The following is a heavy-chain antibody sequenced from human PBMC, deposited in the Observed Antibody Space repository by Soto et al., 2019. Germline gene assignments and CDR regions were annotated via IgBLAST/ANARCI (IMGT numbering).Heavy chain of an antibody. V-gene: IGHV4-34*01. J-gene: IGHJ4*02. CDR1: GGSFSAYY. D-gene: IGHD6-6*01. CDR3: ARTSRFEY. CDR2: INHSGNT. Sequence: QVQLQQWGAGLLKPSETLSLTCAVYGGSFSAYYWSWIRQSPGKGLEWIGEINHSGNTNYNPSLNSRVTMSVDTSKNQFSLKLSSVTAADTAVYYCARTSRFEYWGQGTLVTVSS.